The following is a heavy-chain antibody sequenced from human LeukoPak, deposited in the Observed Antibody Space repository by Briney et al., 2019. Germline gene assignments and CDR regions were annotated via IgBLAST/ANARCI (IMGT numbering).Heavy chain of an antibody. Sequence: GASVKVSCKASGGTFSSYAISWVRQAPGQGLEWMGRIIPILGIANYAQTFQGRVTITADKSTSTAYMELSSLRSEDTAVYYCARSDPRGITMIDDYWGQGTLVTVSS. J-gene: IGHJ4*02. V-gene: IGHV1-69*04. CDR3: ARSDPRGITMIDDY. CDR1: GGTFSSYA. D-gene: IGHD3-22*01. CDR2: IIPILGIA.